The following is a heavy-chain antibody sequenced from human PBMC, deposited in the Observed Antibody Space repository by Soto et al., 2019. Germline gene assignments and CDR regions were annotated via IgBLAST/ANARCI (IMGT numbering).Heavy chain of an antibody. J-gene: IGHJ5*01. CDR2: ISYHGSNT. CDR1: GFTFSSYT. Sequence: SLRLSCGASGFTFSSYTTHWVRQAPGKGLEWVAVISYHGSNTHYADSVKGGFTLSRDNAKNSLYLQMNSLRSEDTAVYYCARGSYGSGTDYRVDWFDFWGRGTVVTVSS. CDR3: ARGSYGSGTDYRVDWFDF. V-gene: IGHV3-30-3*01. D-gene: IGHD3-10*01.